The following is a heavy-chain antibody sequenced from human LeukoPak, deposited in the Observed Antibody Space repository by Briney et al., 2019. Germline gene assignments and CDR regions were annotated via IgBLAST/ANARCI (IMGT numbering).Heavy chain of an antibody. D-gene: IGHD3-22*01. CDR2: IYYSGST. CDR3: ASIKYYYDSSGYLITGYYFDY. Sequence: SETLSLTCTVSGGSISSGGYYWSWIRQHPGKGLEWIGYIYYSGSTYYNPSLKSRVTISVDTSKNQFSLKLSSVTAADTAVYYCASIKYYYDSSGYLITGYYFDYWGQGTLVTVSS. J-gene: IGHJ4*02. V-gene: IGHV4-31*03. CDR1: GGSISSGGYY.